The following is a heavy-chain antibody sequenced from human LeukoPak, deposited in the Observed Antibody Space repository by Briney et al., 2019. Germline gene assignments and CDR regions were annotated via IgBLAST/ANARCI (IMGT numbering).Heavy chain of an antibody. CDR3: ARSYDILTGSAFDI. Sequence: SETLSLTCAVSGGSISSSNWWSWVRQPPGKGLEWIGEIYHSGSTNYNPSLKSRVTISVDTSKNQFSLKLSSVTAADTAVYYCARSYDILTGSAFDIWGQGTMVTVSS. D-gene: IGHD3-9*01. V-gene: IGHV4-4*02. CDR1: GGSISSSNW. J-gene: IGHJ3*02. CDR2: IYHSGST.